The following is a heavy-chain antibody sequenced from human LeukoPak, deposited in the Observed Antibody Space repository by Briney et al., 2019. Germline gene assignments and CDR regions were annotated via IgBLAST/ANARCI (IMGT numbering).Heavy chain of an antibody. CDR3: ARALIAVGAHYFDY. J-gene: IGHJ4*02. Sequence: SQTLSLTCAISGDSVSSNSAAWNWIRQSSSRGLGWLGRTYYRSKWYDDYAVSVNSRMTINTDTSKNQFSLQLNSVTPEDTAVYYCARALIAVGAHYFDYWGQENLVTVSS. V-gene: IGHV6-1*01. D-gene: IGHD6-19*01. CDR2: TYYRSKWYD. CDR1: GDSVSSNSAA.